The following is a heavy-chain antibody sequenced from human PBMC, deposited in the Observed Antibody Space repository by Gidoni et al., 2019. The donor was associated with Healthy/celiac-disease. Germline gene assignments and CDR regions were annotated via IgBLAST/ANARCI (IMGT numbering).Heavy chain of an antibody. V-gene: IGHV3-30-3*01. CDR1: GFTFSSYA. CDR2: ISYDGSNK. J-gene: IGHJ5*02. Sequence: QVQLVESGGGVVQPGRSLRLSCAASGFTFSSYAMHWVRQAPGKGREWVAVISYDGSNKYYADSVKGRFTISRDNSKNTLYLQMNSLRAEDTAVYYCARGWFDPWGQGTLVTVSS. CDR3: ARGWFDP.